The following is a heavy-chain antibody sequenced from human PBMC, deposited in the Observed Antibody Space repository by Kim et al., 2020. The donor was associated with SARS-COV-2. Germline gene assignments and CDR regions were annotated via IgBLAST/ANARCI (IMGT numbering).Heavy chain of an antibody. CDR1: GYSISSGYY. V-gene: IGHV4-38-2*02. Sequence: SETLSLTCTVSGYSISSGYYWGGIRQPPGKGLEWIGSIYHSGSTYYNPSLKSRVTISVDTSKNQFSLKLNSVTAADTAVYSCARGGTQWLSDFWGQGTL. CDR2: IYHSGST. J-gene: IGHJ4*02. D-gene: IGHD6-19*01. CDR3: ARGGTQWLSDF.